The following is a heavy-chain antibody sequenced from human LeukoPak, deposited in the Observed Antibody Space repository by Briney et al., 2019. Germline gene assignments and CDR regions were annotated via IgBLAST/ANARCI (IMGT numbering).Heavy chain of an antibody. CDR1: GFTFSRYA. CDR3: ARGVLLWFGELLPWGMDV. V-gene: IGHV3-30-3*01. J-gene: IGHJ6*02. Sequence: GGSLRLSCAASGFTFSRYAMHWVRQAPGKGLEWVAVISYDGSNKYYADSVKGRFTISRDNSKTTLYLQMNSLRAEDTPVYYCARGVLLWFGELLPWGMDVWGQGTTVTVSS. CDR2: ISYDGSNK. D-gene: IGHD3-10*01.